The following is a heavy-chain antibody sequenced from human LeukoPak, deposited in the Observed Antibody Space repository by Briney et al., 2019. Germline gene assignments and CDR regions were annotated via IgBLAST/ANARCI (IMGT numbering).Heavy chain of an antibody. CDR2: IYNSGST. CDR3: ARQLRGEAVAGHLQPFDY. J-gene: IGHJ4*02. Sequence: SETLSLTCTVSGGSISSYYWNWIRQPPGKGLEWIGYIYNSGSTNYNPSLKSRVTISVDTSKNQFSLKLSSVTAADTAVYFCARQLRGEAVAGHLQPFDYWGQGTLVTVSS. D-gene: IGHD6-19*01. CDR1: GGSISSYY. V-gene: IGHV4-59*08.